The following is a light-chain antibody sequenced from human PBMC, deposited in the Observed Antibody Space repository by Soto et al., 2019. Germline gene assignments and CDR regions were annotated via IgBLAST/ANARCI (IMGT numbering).Light chain of an antibody. CDR2: GAS. CDR1: ESVRSN. V-gene: IGKV3-15*01. Sequence: IMMTQSPGTLAVSPGQRVTLSCRASESVRSNLAWYQQKPGQSPRLLIYGASTRATGIQDRISGSWCGTEFTLSISRPQPEDAAVYFCQEYDNVWTVGQGTKVDIK. J-gene: IGKJ1*01. CDR3: QEYDNVWT.